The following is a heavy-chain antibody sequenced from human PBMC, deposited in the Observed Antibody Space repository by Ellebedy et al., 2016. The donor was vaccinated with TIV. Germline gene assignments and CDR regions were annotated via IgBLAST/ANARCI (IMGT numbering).Heavy chain of an antibody. CDR1: GYTFTSYA. CDR2: MNPNSGNT. D-gene: IGHD5-24*01. J-gene: IGHJ4*02. Sequence: AASVKVSCKASGYTFTSYAMHWVRQAPGQRLEWMGWMNPNSGNTGYAQKFQGRVTMTRNTSISTAYMELSSLTFEDTAVYYCARRQFYMSDYWGQGTLVTVSS. V-gene: IGHV1-8*02. CDR3: ARRQFYMSDY.